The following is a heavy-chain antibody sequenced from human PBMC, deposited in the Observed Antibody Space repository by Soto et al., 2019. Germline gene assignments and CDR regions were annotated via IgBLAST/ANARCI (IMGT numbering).Heavy chain of an antibody. D-gene: IGHD2-21*02. V-gene: IGHV3-74*01. CDR3: ARDSRDAYCGGDCYYNWFDP. Sequence: GSLRLSCAASGFTFSNFWVHWVRQAPGKGLVWVSRASPDGSSTSYADSVKGRFTISRDNAKNSLYLQMNSLRAEDTAVYYCARDSRDAYCGGDCYYNWFDPWGQGTLVTVSS. J-gene: IGHJ5*02. CDR2: ASPDGSST. CDR1: GFTFSNFW.